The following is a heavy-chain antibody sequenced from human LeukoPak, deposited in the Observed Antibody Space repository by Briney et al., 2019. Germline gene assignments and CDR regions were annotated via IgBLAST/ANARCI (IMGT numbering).Heavy chain of an antibody. D-gene: IGHD6-6*01. CDR2: ISGSGITT. V-gene: IGHV3-23*01. CDR1: GFTFSSYA. CDR3: AKGTFMVESSSSLPDY. J-gene: IGHJ4*02. Sequence: GGSLRLSCAASGFTFSSYAMNWVRQAPGEGLEWVSAISGSGITTYYADCVKGRFAISRDNSKTTLYLQMTTLRAEDTAVYYCAKGTFMVESSSSLPDYWGQGTLVTVSS.